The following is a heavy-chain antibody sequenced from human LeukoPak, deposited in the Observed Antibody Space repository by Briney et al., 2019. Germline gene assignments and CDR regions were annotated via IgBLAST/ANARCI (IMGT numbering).Heavy chain of an antibody. CDR2: ISYDGTNK. CDR3: ARDRTRDGYNQGRVFDY. D-gene: IGHD5-24*01. V-gene: IGHV3-30-3*01. Sequence: RSLRLSCAASGFTFSSYAMHWVRLAPGKGLEWVAVISYDGTNKYYADSVKGRFTISRDNSKSTLDLQMNSLRAEDTAVYYCARDRTRDGYNQGRVFDYSGQGTLVTVSS. J-gene: IGHJ4*02. CDR1: GFTFSSYA.